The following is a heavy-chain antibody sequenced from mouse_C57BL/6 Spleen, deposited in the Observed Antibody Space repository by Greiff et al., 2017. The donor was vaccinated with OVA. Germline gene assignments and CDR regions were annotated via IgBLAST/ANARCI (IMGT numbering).Heavy chain of an antibody. J-gene: IGHJ3*01. V-gene: IGHV1-59*01. Sequence: QVQLKQPGAELVRPGTSVKLSCKASGYTFTSYWMHWVKQRPGQGLEWIGVIDPSDSYTNYNQKFKGKATLTVDTSSSTAYMQLSSLTSEDSAVYYCARGGNYPPEFAYWGQGTLVTVSA. CDR3: ARGGNYPPEFAY. CDR2: IDPSDSYT. CDR1: GYTFTSYW. D-gene: IGHD2-1*01.